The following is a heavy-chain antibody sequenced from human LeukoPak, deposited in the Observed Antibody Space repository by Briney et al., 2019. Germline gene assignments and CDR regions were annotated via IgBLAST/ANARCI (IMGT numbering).Heavy chain of an antibody. CDR1: GFIFHSYA. J-gene: IGHJ4*02. CDR3: ARDIGNSGGYWGFDY. V-gene: IGHV3-30*04. Sequence: GGSLTHSCSVSGFIFHSYAMQWVRQAPGKGPEWVAAISYDGSNKYYADSLKGRFTISRHNSKTTIYLAVNSQSDEDTGVYYCARDIGNSGGYWGFDYWGQGTLVTVSS. D-gene: IGHD1-26*01. CDR2: ISYDGSNK.